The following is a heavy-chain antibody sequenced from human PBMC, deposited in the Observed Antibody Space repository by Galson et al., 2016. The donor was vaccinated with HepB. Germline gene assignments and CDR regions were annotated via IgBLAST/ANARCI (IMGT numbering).Heavy chain of an antibody. V-gene: IGHV3-7*05. CDR1: GFTFNSSS. Sequence: SLRLSCAASGFTFNSSSMAWVRQAPGKGLEWVANIEKDGSEKYYVDSVKGRFTISRDNAKNSLYLQMNSLRVEDTAVYYCACPTGGNWTDYWGQGTLVTVSS. D-gene: IGHD1-1*01. J-gene: IGHJ4*02. CDR3: ACPTGGNWTDY. CDR2: IEKDGSEK.